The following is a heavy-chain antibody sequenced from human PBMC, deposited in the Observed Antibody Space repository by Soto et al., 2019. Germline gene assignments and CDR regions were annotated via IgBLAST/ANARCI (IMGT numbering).Heavy chain of an antibody. Sequence: SLRLSCSASVFTFSSYEMNWFRQAPGKGLEWVSYISSSGSTLYYADSVKGRFTISRDNAKNSLYLQMNSLRAEDTAVYYCASPTPYGRYFDYWGQGTLVTVSS. D-gene: IGHD3-16*01. CDR1: VFTFSSYE. J-gene: IGHJ4*02. CDR2: ISSSGSTL. CDR3: ASPTPYGRYFDY. V-gene: IGHV3-48*03.